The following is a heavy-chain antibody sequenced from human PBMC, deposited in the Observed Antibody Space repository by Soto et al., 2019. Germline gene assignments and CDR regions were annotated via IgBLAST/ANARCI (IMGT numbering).Heavy chain of an antibody. V-gene: IGHV3-30-3*01. CDR2: ISYDGSNK. CDR1: GFTFSSYA. CDR3: ARVRRDAFDI. D-gene: IGHD1-1*01. Sequence: QVQLVESGGGVVQPGRSLRLSCAASGFTFSSYAMHWVREAPGKGLEWVAVISYDGSNKYYADSVKGRFTISRDNSKNTLYLQMNSLRAEDTAVSYCARVRRDAFDIWGQGTMVTVSS. J-gene: IGHJ3*02.